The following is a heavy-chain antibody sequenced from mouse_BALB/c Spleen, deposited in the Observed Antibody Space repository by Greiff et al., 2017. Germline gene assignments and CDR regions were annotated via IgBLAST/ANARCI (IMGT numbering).Heavy chain of an antibody. V-gene: IGHV3-2*02. CDR2: ISYSGST. CDR1: GYSITSDYA. CDR3: ASDGYYDAY. D-gene: IGHD2-3*01. Sequence: DVKLQESGPGLVKPSQSLSLTCTVTGYSITSDYAWNWIRQFPGNKLEWMGYISYSGSTSYNPSLKSRISITRDTSKNQFFLQLNSVTTEDTATYYCASDGYYDAYWGQGTLVTVSA. J-gene: IGHJ3*01.